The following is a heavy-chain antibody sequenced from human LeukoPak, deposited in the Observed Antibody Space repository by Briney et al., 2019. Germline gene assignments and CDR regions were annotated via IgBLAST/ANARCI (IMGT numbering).Heavy chain of an antibody. CDR3: ARDLDIVVVVAATHPLDY. J-gene: IGHJ4*02. D-gene: IGHD2-15*01. CDR1: GYTFTGYY. Sequence: VSVKVSCKASGYTFTGYYMHWVRQAPGQGLEWMGWINPNSGGTNYAQKFQGRVTMTRDTSISTAYMELSRLRSGDTAVYYCARDLDIVVVVAATHPLDYWGQGTLVTVSS. V-gene: IGHV1-2*02. CDR2: INPNSGGT.